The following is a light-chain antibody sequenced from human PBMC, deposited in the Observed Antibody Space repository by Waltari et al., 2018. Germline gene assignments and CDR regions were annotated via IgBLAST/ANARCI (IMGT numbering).Light chain of an antibody. V-gene: IGKV3-20*01. CDR1: QSVSMS. CDR2: GAS. CDR3: QHYVRLPAT. Sequence: EIVLTQSPGTLSLSPGDRATLSCRASQSVSMSLAWYQQKPGQAPKLLIYGASTRATGIPDRFTGSGSGTDFSLTISSLEPEDFAIYFCQHYVRLPATFGQGTKVEIK. J-gene: IGKJ1*01.